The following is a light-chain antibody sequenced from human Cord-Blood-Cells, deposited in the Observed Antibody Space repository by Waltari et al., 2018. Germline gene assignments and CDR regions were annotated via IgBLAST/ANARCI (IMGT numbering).Light chain of an antibody. Sequence: SYELTQPPSVSVSPGQTASITCSGDKLGDKYACWYQQKPGQSPVLVIYQERKRPSGIPERFSGSNAGNTATLTISGTQAMDEADYYCQAWDSSNVVFGGGTKLTVL. CDR3: QAWDSSNVV. CDR2: QER. CDR1: KLGDKY. J-gene: IGLJ2*01. V-gene: IGLV3-1*01.